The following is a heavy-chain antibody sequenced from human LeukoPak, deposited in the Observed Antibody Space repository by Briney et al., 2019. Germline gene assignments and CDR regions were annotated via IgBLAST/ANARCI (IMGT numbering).Heavy chain of an antibody. CDR3: ARGDYLIDY. Sequence: PSETLSLTCTVSGGSISSYYWSWIRQPPGKGLEWIGYIYYSGSTNYNPSLKSRVTISVDTSKNQFSLKLSSVTAADTAVYYCARGDYLIDYWGQRTLVTVSS. CDR2: IYYSGST. J-gene: IGHJ4*02. D-gene: IGHD5-12*01. V-gene: IGHV4-59*01. CDR1: GGSISSYY.